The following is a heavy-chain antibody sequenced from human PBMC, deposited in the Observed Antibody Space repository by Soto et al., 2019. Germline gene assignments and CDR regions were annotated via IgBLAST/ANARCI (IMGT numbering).Heavy chain of an antibody. CDR1: GGSISSTDHY. V-gene: IGHV4-39*01. Sequence: PSDTLSLTCTVSGGSISSTDHYWGGIRHPPGKGLEWLGSIYYAGSTFHNPSLKRRATISVDTSRNQFSLRLSSVTASDTAVYYCARLVFHCLRGSCDDYNFYGLDVWGQGSTVTVSS. J-gene: IGHJ6*02. D-gene: IGHD2-15*01. CDR3: ARLVFHCLRGSCDDYNFYGLDV. CDR2: IYYAGST.